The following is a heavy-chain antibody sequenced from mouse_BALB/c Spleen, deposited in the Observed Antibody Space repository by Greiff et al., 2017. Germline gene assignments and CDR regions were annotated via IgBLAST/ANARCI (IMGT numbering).Heavy chain of an antibody. J-gene: IGHJ4*01. CDR1: GFTFSSFG. CDR3: ARYRYDGYAMDY. Sequence: DVHLVESGGGLVQPGGSRKLSCAASGFTFSSFGMHWVRQAPEKGLEWVAYISSGSSTIYYADTVKGRFTISRDNPKNTLFMQMTSLRSEDTAMYYCARYRYDGYAMDYWGQGTSVTVSS. V-gene: IGHV5-17*02. D-gene: IGHD2-14*01. CDR2: ISSGSSTI.